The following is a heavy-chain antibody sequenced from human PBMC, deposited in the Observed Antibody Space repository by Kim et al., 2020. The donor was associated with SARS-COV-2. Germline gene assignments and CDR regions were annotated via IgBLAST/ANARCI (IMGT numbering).Heavy chain of an antibody. D-gene: IGHD1-7*01. V-gene: IGHV3-21*01. Sequence: GGSLRLSCAASGFTFSSYSMNWVRQAPGKGLEWVSSISSSSSYIYYADSVKGRFTISRDNAKNSLYLQMNSLRAEDTAVYYCARSSPSNWNYFSAPGYWGQGTLVTVSS. CDR1: GFTFSSYS. CDR3: ARSSPSNWNYFSAPGY. J-gene: IGHJ4*02. CDR2: ISSSSSYI.